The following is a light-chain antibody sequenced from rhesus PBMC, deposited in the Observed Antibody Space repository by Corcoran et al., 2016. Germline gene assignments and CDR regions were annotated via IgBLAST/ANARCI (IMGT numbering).Light chain of an antibody. J-gene: IGKJ4*01. V-gene: IGKV3-40*03. CDR1: ENVGTS. CDR3: QLYSDFLPLT. CDR2: SAY. Sequence: VMTQSPATLSLSPGETAILSCRTSENVGTSLAWYHQQPGQAPKLLVHSAYFRATGVPDRFRGSGSRTEFTLTITSLEPEDVGVYHCQLYSDFLPLTFGGGTKLELK.